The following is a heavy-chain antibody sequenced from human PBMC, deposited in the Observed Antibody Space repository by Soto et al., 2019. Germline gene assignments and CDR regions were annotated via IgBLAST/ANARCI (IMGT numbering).Heavy chain of an antibody. CDR2: IYYSGST. Sequence: SETLSLTCTVSGGSISSSSYYWGWIRQPPGKGLEWIGSIYYSGSTYYNPSLKSRVTISVDTSKNQFSLKLSSVTAADTAVYYCARLGDSSGIPFLTNWFDPWGQGTLVTVSS. D-gene: IGHD3-22*01. CDR1: GGSISSSSYY. CDR3: ARLGDSSGIPFLTNWFDP. V-gene: IGHV4-39*01. J-gene: IGHJ5*02.